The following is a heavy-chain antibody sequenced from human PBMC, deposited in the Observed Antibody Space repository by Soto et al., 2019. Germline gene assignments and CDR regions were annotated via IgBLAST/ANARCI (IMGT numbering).Heavy chain of an antibody. CDR1: GFTFSSYA. Sequence: GGSLRLSCAASGFTFSSYAMSWVRQAPGKGLEWVSAISGSGGRTYYADSVKGRFTISRDNSKNTLYQQINSLIAEDTAVYYSAKNPLTWDAYPLYYYYYMDVWGQGTPVTVSS. CDR2: ISGSGGRT. J-gene: IGHJ6*03. V-gene: IGHV3-23*01. CDR3: AKNPLTWDAYPLYYYYYMDV. D-gene: IGHD7-27*01.